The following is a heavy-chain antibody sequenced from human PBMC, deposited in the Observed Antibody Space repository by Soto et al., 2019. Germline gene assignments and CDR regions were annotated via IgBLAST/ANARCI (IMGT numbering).Heavy chain of an antibody. CDR3: AKDLGSSWYSPFDY. CDR1: GFTFSSYS. CDR2: ISGSGGST. V-gene: IGHV3-23*01. D-gene: IGHD6-13*01. J-gene: IGHJ4*02. Sequence: EVQLLESGGGLVQPGGSLRLSCAASGFTFSSYSMSWVRQAPGKGLEWVSAISGSGGSTYYADSVKGRFTISRDNYKNTLYLQMNSLRAEDTAVYYCAKDLGSSWYSPFDYWGQGTLVTVSS.